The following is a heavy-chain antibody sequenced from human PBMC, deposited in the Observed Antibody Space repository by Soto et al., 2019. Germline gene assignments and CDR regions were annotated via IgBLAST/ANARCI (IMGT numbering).Heavy chain of an antibody. V-gene: IGHV4-59*01. CDR1: GGSISSYY. Sequence: SETLSLTCTVSGGSISSYYWSWIRQPPGKGLEWIGYIYYSGSTNYNPSLKSRVTISVDTSKNQFSLKLSSVTAADTAVYYCARVAVTGSPYYYYGMDVWGQGTTVTVYS. J-gene: IGHJ6*02. D-gene: IGHD4-4*01. CDR2: IYYSGST. CDR3: ARVAVTGSPYYYYGMDV.